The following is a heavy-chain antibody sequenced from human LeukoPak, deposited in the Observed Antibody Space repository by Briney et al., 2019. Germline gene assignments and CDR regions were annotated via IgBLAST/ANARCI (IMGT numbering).Heavy chain of an antibody. CDR1: GGSISSNY. CDR3: ARLPAYHLDV. D-gene: IGHD2-21*01. V-gene: IGHV4-59*08. CDR2: IYYSGST. Sequence: SETLSLTCTVSGGSISSNYWSWIRQPPGKGLEWIGYIYYSGSTNYNPSLKSRVTISVDTSKNQFSLKLSSVTAADTAVYYCARLPAYHLDVWGQGTTVTVSS. J-gene: IGHJ6*02.